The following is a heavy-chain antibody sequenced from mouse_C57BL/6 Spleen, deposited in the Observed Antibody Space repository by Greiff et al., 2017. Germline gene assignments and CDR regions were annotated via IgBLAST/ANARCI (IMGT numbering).Heavy chain of an antibody. J-gene: IGHJ1*03. D-gene: IGHD4-1*01. V-gene: IGHV1-26*01. CDR3: ARRGNWDWYFDV. CDR1: GYTFTDYY. Sequence: EVKLQQSGPELVKPGASVKISCKASGYTFTDYYMNWVKQSHGKSLEWIGDINPNNGGTSYNQKFKGKATLTVDKSSSTAYMELRSLTSEDSAVYYCARRGNWDWYFDVWGTGTTVTVSS. CDR2: INPNNGGT.